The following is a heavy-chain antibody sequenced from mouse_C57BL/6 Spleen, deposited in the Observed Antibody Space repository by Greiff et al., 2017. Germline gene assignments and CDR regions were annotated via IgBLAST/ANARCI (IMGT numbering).Heavy chain of an antibody. Sequence: QVQLQQPGAELVRPGTSVKLSCKASGYTFTSYWMHWVKQRPGQGLEWIGVIDPSDSYTNYNQKFKGKATLTVDTSSSTAYMQLSSLTSEDSAVYYCARERAYFDSWGEGTTLTVSS. CDR3: ARERAYFDS. CDR1: GYTFTSYW. V-gene: IGHV1-59*01. D-gene: IGHD3-3*01. CDR2: IDPSDSYT. J-gene: IGHJ2*01.